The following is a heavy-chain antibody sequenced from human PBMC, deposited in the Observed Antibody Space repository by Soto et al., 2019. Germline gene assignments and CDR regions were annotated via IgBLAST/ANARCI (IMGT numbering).Heavy chain of an antibody. CDR1: GFTVSSNY. J-gene: IGHJ6*03. D-gene: IGHD5-12*01. V-gene: IGHV3-53*04. CDR2: IYSGDKT. CDR3: ARCSGYDYVYHYYYMDV. Sequence: GGSLRLSCAASGFTVSSNYMSWVRQAPGKGLEWVSVIYSGDKTDYADSVKGRFTISRHNSRNTLYLQMNSLRAEDTAVYYCARCSGYDYVYHYYYMDVWGRGTTVTVSS.